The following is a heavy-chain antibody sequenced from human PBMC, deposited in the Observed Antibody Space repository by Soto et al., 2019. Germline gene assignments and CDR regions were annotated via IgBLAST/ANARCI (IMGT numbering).Heavy chain of an antibody. CDR3: GRGGGNFDQ. Sequence: EVQLVESGGGLVQPGGSLRLTCEASGFTFSGYWMSWVRQAPGKGLEWVANVKQDGSDKYYVDSVKGRFSISRDNAKIALYLQMNGLRDVAAAENYVGRGGGNFDQWGQGTLVTVSS. D-gene: IGHD3-16*01. CDR2: VKQDGSDK. J-gene: IGHJ4*02. V-gene: IGHV3-7*04. CDR1: GFTFSGYW.